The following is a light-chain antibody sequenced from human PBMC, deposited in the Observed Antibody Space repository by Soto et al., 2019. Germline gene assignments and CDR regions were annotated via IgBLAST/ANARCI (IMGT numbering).Light chain of an antibody. CDR3: SSYTTSGTLS. V-gene: IGLV2-14*03. CDR2: DVS. Sequence: QSALTQPASVSGSPGQSITISCTGTSSDVGRYNYVSWYQQHPGKAPKLMIYDVSNRPSGVSNRFSGSKSGDTASLTISGLQAEDEADYSCSSYTTSGTLSFGGGTKVTVL. CDR1: SSDVGRYNY. J-gene: IGLJ2*01.